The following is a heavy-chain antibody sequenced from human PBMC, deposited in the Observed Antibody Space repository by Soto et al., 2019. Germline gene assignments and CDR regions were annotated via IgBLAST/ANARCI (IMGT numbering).Heavy chain of an antibody. CDR1: GCSIRSYY. V-gene: IGHV4-59*01. J-gene: IGHJ4*02. CDR3: ARDKITGLFDY. Sequence: PSETLSLTCTFSGCSIRSYYWSWIRQPPGKGLEWIGNIYYSGSTNYNPSLKSRVTISVDTSKNQFSLKLSSVTAADTAVYYCARDKITGLFDYWGQGTLVTVSS. D-gene: IGHD2-8*02. CDR2: IYYSGST.